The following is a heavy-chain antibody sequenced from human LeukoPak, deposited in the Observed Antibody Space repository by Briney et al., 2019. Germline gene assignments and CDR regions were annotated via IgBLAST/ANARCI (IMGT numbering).Heavy chain of an antibody. D-gene: IGHD1-26*01. CDR3: ARGLVGSTRGLIGY. V-gene: IGHV4-34*01. J-gene: IGHJ4*02. CDR2: INHSGST. Sequence: SETLSLTCAVYGGSFSGYYWSWIRQPPGKGLEWIGEINHSGSTNYIPSLKSRVIISVDTSKNQFSLRLSSVTVADTAVYYCARGLVGSTRGLIGYWGQGTLVTVSS. CDR1: GGSFSGYY.